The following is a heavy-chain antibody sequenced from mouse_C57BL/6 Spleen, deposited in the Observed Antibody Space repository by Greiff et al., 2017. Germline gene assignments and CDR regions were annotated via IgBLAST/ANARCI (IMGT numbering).Heavy chain of an antibody. V-gene: IGHV1-39*01. CDR2: INPNYGTT. CDR1: GYSFTDYY. J-gene: IGHJ4*01. D-gene: IGHD3-1*01. CDR3: ARSGRGTQYYCAMDY. Sequence: EVQLQQSGPELVKPGASVKISCKASGYSFTDYYMNWVKQSNGKSLEWIGVINPNYGTTSYNQKFKGKATLTVDQSSSTAYMQLNILTSADSAVYYGARSGRGTQYYCAMDYWGQGTSVTVSS.